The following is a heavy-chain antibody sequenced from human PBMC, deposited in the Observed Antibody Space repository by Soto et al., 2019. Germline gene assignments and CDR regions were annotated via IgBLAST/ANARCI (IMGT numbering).Heavy chain of an antibody. J-gene: IGHJ6*02. CDR3: RRSSRYSTDV. D-gene: IGHD6-13*01. CDR2: IYSTGNT. Sequence: SETLSLTCSVSGGSISSSSYWGWIRQPPGKGLEWSGSIYSTGNTYYNPSLKSRVSLSADTSKNQFSLKLTSVTAADPAVYYCRRSSRYSTDVWGQGTTVTVS. CDR1: GGSISSSSY. V-gene: IGHV4-39*01.